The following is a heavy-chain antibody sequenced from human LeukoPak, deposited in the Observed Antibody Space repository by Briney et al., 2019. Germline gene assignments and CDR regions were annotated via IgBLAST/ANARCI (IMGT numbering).Heavy chain of an antibody. CDR1: GYSFTSYW. J-gene: IGHJ3*02. CDR2: IYPGDSDT. D-gene: IGHD5-18*01. V-gene: IGHV5-51*01. Sequence: HGESLQISCKGSGYSFTSYWIGWVRRLPGKGLEWMGIIYPGDSDTRYSPSFQGQVTISADKSISTAYLQWSSLKASDTAMYYCARRVDTAPPDAFDIWGQGTMVTVSS. CDR3: ARRVDTAPPDAFDI.